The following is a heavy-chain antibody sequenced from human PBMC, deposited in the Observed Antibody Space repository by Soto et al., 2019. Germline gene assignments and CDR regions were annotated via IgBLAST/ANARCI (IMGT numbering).Heavy chain of an antibody. CDR1: GFSLSSNGVG. CDR2: IYWDDSK. CDR3: AKKGGGDYILGY. Sequence: QITLKVSGPTLVKPTQTLTLTCTFSGFSLSSNGVGVGWIRQPPGKALEWLALIYWDDSKHYSPSLKSRLTITKDTSRNQVVLTMTNMDPVDTATYYCAKKGGGDYILGYWGQGTLVTVSS. D-gene: IGHD4-17*01. J-gene: IGHJ4*02. V-gene: IGHV2-5*02.